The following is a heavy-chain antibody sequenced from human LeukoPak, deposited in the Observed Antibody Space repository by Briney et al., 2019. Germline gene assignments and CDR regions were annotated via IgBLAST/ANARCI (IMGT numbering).Heavy chain of an antibody. V-gene: IGHV4-30-4*01. J-gene: IGHJ4*02. D-gene: IGHD2-2*01. CDR2: IYYSGST. CDR3: ARGVPDPYYFDY. Sequence: PSQTLSLTCTVSGGSISSGDYYWSWIRQPPGKGLEWIGYIYYSGSTYYNPSLKSRVTISVDTSKNQFSLKLSSVTAADTAVYYCARGVPDPYYFDYWGQGTLVTVSS. CDR1: GGSISSGDYY.